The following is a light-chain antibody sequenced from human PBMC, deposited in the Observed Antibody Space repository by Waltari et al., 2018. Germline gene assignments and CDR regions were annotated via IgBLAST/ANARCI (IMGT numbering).Light chain of an antibody. CDR2: KAN. CDR3: ALYMGSGIWV. J-gene: IGLJ3*02. CDR1: CGSVSTTSY. V-gene: IGLV8-61*01. Sequence: QTVVTQEPSLSVSPGGTVTLTCALSCGSVSTTSYSTWYQQTPGQAPRTLVYKANARSSGVPDRFSGSILGNTAALTITGAQADDESDYYCALYMGSGIWVFGGGTRLTVL.